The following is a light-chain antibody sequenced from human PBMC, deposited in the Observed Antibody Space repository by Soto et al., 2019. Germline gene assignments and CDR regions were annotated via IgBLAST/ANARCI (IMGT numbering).Light chain of an antibody. CDR3: QHYNTWRT. Sequence: ETVMTQSPATLSVSPGERATLSCWASQSVNSNLAWYQQKLGQAPRVLIYGASTRATGIPARFSGSGSETEFILTISSLQSEDSATYYCQHYNTWRTFGPGTKVDIK. CDR1: QSVNSN. J-gene: IGKJ3*01. CDR2: GAS. V-gene: IGKV3-15*01.